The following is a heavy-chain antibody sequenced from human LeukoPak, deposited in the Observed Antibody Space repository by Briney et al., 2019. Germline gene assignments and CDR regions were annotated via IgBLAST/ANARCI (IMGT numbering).Heavy chain of an antibody. CDR2: VHSSGST. CDR1: GDSITNDNYY. J-gene: IGHJ4*02. V-gene: IGHV4-39*02. Sequence: SETLSLTCTVSGDSITNDNYYWNWIRQPRGKGLEWIVSVHSSGSTYYSPSLKSRVTVSADTSKNRFSLKLSSVTAADTAMYYCASLTESYSLGYFDYWGQGTLVPVSS. CDR3: ASLTESYSLGYFDY. D-gene: IGHD2-21*02.